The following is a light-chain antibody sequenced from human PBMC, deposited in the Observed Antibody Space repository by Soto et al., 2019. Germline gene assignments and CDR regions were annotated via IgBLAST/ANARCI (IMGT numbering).Light chain of an antibody. CDR1: QIFISY. J-gene: IGKJ1*01. V-gene: IGKV3-11*01. Sequence: IMLTQSPGTLSLSPGERATLSFRSIQIFISYLALYQQKPRQAPRLLIYDASNRATGIPARFSGSGSGTDFTLTISILEPEDFALYYCPQRTNWPWTFCQGTKVDIK. CDR2: DAS. CDR3: PQRTNWPWT.